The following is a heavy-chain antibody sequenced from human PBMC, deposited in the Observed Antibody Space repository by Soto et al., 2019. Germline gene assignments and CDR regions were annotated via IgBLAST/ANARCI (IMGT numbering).Heavy chain of an antibody. CDR3: ARDRGGYCSGGSCSEAWFDP. V-gene: IGHV1-3*04. J-gene: IGHJ5*02. D-gene: IGHD2-15*01. Sequence: QVQLLQSGAEAKKPGASVKVSCEASGYTFTSYPIHWVRQAPGQRLEWMGWINTGNGYTKYSQKFQARVTITRDTSASTSYMQLSRLRSEDTAVYYCARDRGGYCSGGSCSEAWFDPWGRGTLVTVSS. CDR1: GYTFTSYP. CDR2: INTGNGYT.